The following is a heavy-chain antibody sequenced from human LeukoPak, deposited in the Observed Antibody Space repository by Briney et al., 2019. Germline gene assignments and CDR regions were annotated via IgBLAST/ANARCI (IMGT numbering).Heavy chain of an antibody. D-gene: IGHD6-13*01. CDR2: ISTYNGNT. CDR3: ASDQPDIAAAGRSPAYDY. J-gene: IGHJ4*02. Sequence: ASVKVSCKASGYTFTNYGINWVRQAPGQGLEWMGWISTYNGNTNYAPKLQVRVTMTTDTSTSTAFMELRSLTSLDTAVYFCASDQPDIAAAGRSPAYDYWGQGTLVTVSS. V-gene: IGHV1-18*01. CDR1: GYTFTNYG.